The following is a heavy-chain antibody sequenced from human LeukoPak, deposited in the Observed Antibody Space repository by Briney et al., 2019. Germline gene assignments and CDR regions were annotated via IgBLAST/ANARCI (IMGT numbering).Heavy chain of an antibody. CDR3: AVEAAAGPHFDY. CDR2: INPSGGST. Sequence: ASVKVSCKASGYTFTSYYMHWVRQAPGQGLEWMGIINPSGGSTSYAQKFQGRVTMTRDMSTSTVYMELSSLRSEDTAVYYRAVEAAAGPHFDYWGQGTLVTVSS. CDR1: GYTFTSYY. J-gene: IGHJ4*02. D-gene: IGHD6-13*01. V-gene: IGHV1-46*01.